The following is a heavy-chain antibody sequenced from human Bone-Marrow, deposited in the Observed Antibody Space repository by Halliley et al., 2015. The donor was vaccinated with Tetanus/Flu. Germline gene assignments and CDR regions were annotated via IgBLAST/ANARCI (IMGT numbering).Heavy chain of an antibody. V-gene: IGHV3-23*01. J-gene: IGHJ2*01. CDR2: ISSSGGET. Sequence: SLRLSCAASGFPFDYHGMSWVRQAPGKGLEWVSSISSSGGETFYADAVKGRFTISRDNSQNTMYLYMNSLRVEDTAIYYCTKIGTLGRGCFDVWGRGTLVPVSS. CDR1: GFPFDYHG. D-gene: IGHD1-26*01. CDR3: TKIGTLGRGCFDV.